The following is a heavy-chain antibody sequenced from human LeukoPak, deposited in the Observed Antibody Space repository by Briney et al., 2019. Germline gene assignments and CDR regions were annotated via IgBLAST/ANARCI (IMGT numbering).Heavy chain of an antibody. D-gene: IGHD3-22*01. J-gene: IGHJ4*02. Sequence: GRSLRLSCAASGFTFDDYAMHWVRQAPGKGLEWVSGISWNSGSIGYADSVKGRFTISRDNAKNSLYLQMNSLRAEDTALYYCAKGDYYDNSGYRNWGQGTLVTVSS. CDR3: AKGDYYDNSGYRN. CDR1: GFTFDDYA. V-gene: IGHV3-9*01. CDR2: ISWNSGSI.